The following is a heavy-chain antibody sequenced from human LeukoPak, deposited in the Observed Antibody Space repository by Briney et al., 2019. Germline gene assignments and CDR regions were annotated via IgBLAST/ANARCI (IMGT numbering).Heavy chain of an antibody. CDR1: GYTFTSYD. J-gene: IGHJ3*02. V-gene: IGHV1-8*01. CDR3: ARAGYYDILTGLDAFDI. Sequence: ASVKVSCKASGYTFTSYDIHWVRQATGQGLEWMGWMNPNSGNTGYAQKFQGRVTMTRNTSISTAYMELSSLRSEDTAVYYCARAGYYDILTGLDAFDIWGQGTMVTVSS. D-gene: IGHD3-9*01. CDR2: MNPNSGNT.